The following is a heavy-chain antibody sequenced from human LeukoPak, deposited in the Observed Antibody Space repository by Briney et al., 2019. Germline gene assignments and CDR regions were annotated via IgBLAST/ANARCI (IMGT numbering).Heavy chain of an antibody. Sequence: GGSLRLSCAASGFSFTSYAMSWVRQAPGKGLEWVSRISYNGDKTYYAESVKGRFTISRDDSQNTLYLQLNSLRVEDTAVYYCAATPEFQYYYYYYMDVWGRGTAVTVSS. J-gene: IGHJ6*03. CDR1: GFSFTSYA. CDR2: ISYNGDKT. V-gene: IGHV3-23*01. CDR3: AATPEFQYYYYYYMDV. D-gene: IGHD4-23*01.